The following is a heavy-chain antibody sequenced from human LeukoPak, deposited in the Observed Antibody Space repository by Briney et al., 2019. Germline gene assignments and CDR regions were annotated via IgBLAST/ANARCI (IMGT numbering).Heavy chain of an antibody. V-gene: IGHV1-24*01. CDR3: ARRDLGPKLELGNWFDP. CDR1: GYTLTELS. J-gene: IGHJ5*02. CDR2: FDPEDGET. Sequence: GASVKVSCKVSGYTLTELSMHWVRQAPGKGLEWMGGFDPEDGETIYAQKFQGRVTMTTDTSTSTAYMELRSLRSDDTAVYYCARRDLGPKLELGNWFDPWGQGTLVTVSS. D-gene: IGHD1-7*01.